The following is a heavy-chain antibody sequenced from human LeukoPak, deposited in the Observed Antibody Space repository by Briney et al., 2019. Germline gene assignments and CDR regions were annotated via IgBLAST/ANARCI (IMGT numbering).Heavy chain of an antibody. J-gene: IGHJ3*02. V-gene: IGHV1-8*03. D-gene: IGHD2-2*01. Sequence: ASVKVSCKASGYTFTSYDINWVRQATGQGLEWMGWMNPNSGNTGYAQKFQGRVTITRNTSISTAYMELSSLRSEDTAVYYCARSLVVPAAFDAFDIWGQGTMVTVSS. CDR3: ARSLVVPAAFDAFDI. CDR1: GYTFTSYD. CDR2: MNPNSGNT.